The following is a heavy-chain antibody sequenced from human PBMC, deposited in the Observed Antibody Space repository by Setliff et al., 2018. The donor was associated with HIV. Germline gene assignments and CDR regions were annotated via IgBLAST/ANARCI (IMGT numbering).Heavy chain of an antibody. CDR1: GDSISSGGYY. Sequence: KPSETLSLTCTVSGDSISSGGYYWSWIRQHPGKGLEWIGYIYYSGSIYYNPSLKSRVTMSVDTSNSHFSLKLASVTAADTAVYYCARHYYTDPFDYWGQGTLVTVSS. CDR3: ARHYYTDPFDY. J-gene: IGHJ4*02. CDR2: IYYSGSI. D-gene: IGHD3-22*01. V-gene: IGHV4-31*03.